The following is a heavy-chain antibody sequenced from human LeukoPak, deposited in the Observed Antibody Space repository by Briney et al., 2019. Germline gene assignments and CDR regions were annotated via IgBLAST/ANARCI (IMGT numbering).Heavy chain of an antibody. V-gene: IGHV3-23*01. J-gene: IGHJ4*02. D-gene: IGHD6-19*01. Sequence: GGPLRLSCAASGFTFSSYAMSWVRQAPGKGLEWVSAISGSGGSTYYADSVRGRFTISRDNSKNTLYLQMNSLRAEDTAVYYCAKDSSGWYDYWGQGTLVTVSS. CDR3: AKDSSGWYDY. CDR1: GFTFSSYA. CDR2: ISGSGGST.